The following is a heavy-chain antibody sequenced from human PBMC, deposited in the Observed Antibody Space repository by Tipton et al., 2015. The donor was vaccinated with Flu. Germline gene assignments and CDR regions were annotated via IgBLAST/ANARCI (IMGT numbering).Heavy chain of an antibody. J-gene: IGHJ5*02. CDR1: ADSISSDYY. V-gene: IGHV4-38-2*02. Sequence: LRLSCTISADSISSDYYWGWIRQPPGTGLEWIGNIFRTGTTYRNPSLKSRVTISIDRSKNQFSLNLFSVTAADTAVYYCARRDYSNYVSDPKSGFNPWGQGILVTVSS. CDR2: IFRTGTT. D-gene: IGHD4-11*01. CDR3: ARRDYSNYVSDPKSGFNP.